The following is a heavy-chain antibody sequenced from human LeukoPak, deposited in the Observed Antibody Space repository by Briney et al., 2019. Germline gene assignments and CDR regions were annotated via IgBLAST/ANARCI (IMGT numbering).Heavy chain of an antibody. Sequence: SETLSLTCAVSGDSISYYYWSWVRQPPGKGLEWIGSIYHSENTNYNPSLESRATISVATSKNQFSLVLRSVTPADTAVYYCARGPPRGSGRAFDVWGQGTLVTVSS. CDR3: ARGPPRGSGRAFDV. CDR2: IYHSENT. J-gene: IGHJ3*01. D-gene: IGHD1-26*01. V-gene: IGHV4-59*01. CDR1: GDSISYYY.